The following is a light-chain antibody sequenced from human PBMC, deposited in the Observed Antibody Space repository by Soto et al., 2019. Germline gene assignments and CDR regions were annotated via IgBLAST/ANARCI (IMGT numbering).Light chain of an antibody. Sequence: IVMTQSPATLSVSPGERATLSCRASQSLSRNLAWYQQKPGQAPRLLIYGASTRATGIPARFSGSGSGTEFTLTISSLQSEDFAVYYCQQYNNWPSHITFGPGTKVDIK. J-gene: IGKJ3*01. CDR1: QSLSRN. CDR3: QQYNNWPSHIT. CDR2: GAS. V-gene: IGKV3-15*01.